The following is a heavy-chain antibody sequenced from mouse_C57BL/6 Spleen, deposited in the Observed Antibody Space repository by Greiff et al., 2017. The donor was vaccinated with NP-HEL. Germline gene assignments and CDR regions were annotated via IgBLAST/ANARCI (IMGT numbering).Heavy chain of an antibody. Sequence: QVQLQQPGAELVKPGASVKLSCKASGYTFTSYWMHWVKQRPGQGLEWIGMIHPNSGSTNYNEKFKSKATLTVDKSSSTAYMQLSSLTSEDSAVYYCARAPLGSSYGDAMDYWGQGTSATVSS. J-gene: IGHJ4*01. CDR1: GYTFTSYW. CDR3: ARAPLGSSYGDAMDY. D-gene: IGHD1-1*01. V-gene: IGHV1-64*01. CDR2: IHPNSGST.